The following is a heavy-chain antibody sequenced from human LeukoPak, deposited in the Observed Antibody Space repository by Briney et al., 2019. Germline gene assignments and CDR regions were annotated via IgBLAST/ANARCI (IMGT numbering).Heavy chain of an antibody. Sequence: ASVKVSCKASGYTFTSYYLHWVRLAPGQGLEWMGIIDPTGGDTTYAPKFQDRVTMTRDTSISTAYMELSRLRSDDTAVYYCARLGPFGDYVDYWGQGTLVTVSS. V-gene: IGHV1-46*01. CDR2: IDPTGGDT. D-gene: IGHD3-16*01. CDR1: GYTFTSYY. J-gene: IGHJ4*02. CDR3: ARLGPFGDYVDY.